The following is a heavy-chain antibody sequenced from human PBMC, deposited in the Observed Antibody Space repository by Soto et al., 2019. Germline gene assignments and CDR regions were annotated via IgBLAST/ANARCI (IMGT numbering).Heavy chain of an antibody. Sequence: SETLSLTCAVYGGSFSGYYWSWIRQPPGKELEWIGEINHSGSTNYNPSLKSRVTISVDTSKNQFSLKLSSVTAADTAVYYCARVRPNCSGGSCYQKYFQHWGQGTLVTVSS. V-gene: IGHV4-34*01. D-gene: IGHD2-15*01. CDR2: INHSGST. CDR1: GGSFSGYY. J-gene: IGHJ1*01. CDR3: ARVRPNCSGGSCYQKYFQH.